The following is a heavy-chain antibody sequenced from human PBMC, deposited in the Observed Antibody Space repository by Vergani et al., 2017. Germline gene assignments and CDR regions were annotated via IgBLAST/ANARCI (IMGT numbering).Heavy chain of an antibody. CDR3: ARQFWVAQGVGAFES. CDR1: GGSISSGNHC. CDR2: IFYSGTT. J-gene: IGHJ3*01. V-gene: IGHV4-30-4*08. D-gene: IGHD3-3*02. Sequence: QVQLQESGPGVVKPSQTLSLTCAVSGGSISSGNHCWTWIRQRPGKGLEWLGYIFYSGTTYDNPSLRRRVTISVETSKNQFSLRLTTLTAADTAVYYCARQFWVAQGVGAFESWGRGTEVSVSS.